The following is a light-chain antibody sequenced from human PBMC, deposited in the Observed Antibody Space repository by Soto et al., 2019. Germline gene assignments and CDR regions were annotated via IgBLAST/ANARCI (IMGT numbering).Light chain of an antibody. J-gene: IGKJ1*01. CDR1: QSVTSNF. CDR2: AAS. Sequence: EIVLTQSPGTVSVSPGERATLSCRGSQSVTSNFLAWYQQKPGQSPRLLISAASTRASDVPDRFSGSGSGTDFTLTITRLEPEDFAVYYCQQYGSLPWTFGQGTKVE. CDR3: QQYGSLPWT. V-gene: IGKV3-20*01.